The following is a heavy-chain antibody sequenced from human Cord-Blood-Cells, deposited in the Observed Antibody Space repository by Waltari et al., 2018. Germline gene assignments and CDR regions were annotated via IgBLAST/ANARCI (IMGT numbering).Heavy chain of an antibody. V-gene: IGHV3-33*01. Sequence: QVQLVESGGGVVQPGRSLRLSCAASGFTFSRYGLHWVRPVPGKGLGWVAVIWYDGSNKYYADSVKGRFTISRDNSKNTLYLQMNSLRAEDTAVYYCARDSGGYYYYGMDVWGQGTTVTVSS. CDR1: GFTFSRYG. CDR3: ARDSGGYYYYGMDV. CDR2: IWYDGSNK. J-gene: IGHJ6*02. D-gene: IGHD3-10*01.